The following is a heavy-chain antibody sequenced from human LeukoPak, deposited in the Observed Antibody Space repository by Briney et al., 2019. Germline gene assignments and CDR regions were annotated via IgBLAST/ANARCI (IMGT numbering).Heavy chain of an antibody. J-gene: IGHJ4*02. CDR3: ATAPRQWLVLSVGQTFDY. CDR2: FDPEDGET. D-gene: IGHD6-19*01. V-gene: IGHV1-24*01. Sequence: ASVKVSCKVSGYTLTELSMHWGRQAPGKGLVWMGGFDPEDGETIYAQKFQGRVTMTEDTSTDTAYMELSSLRSEDTAVYYCATAPRQWLVLSVGQTFDYWGQGTLVTVSS. CDR1: GYTLTELS.